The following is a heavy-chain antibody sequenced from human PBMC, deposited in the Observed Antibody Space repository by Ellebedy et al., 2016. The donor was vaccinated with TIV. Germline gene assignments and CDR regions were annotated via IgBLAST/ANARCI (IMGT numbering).Heavy chain of an antibody. CDR1: GYTFISYA. D-gene: IGHD1-26*01. CDR2: IIPIFGTA. Sequence: ASVKVSCKASGYTFISYAMHWVRQAPGQGLEWMGGIIPIFGTANYAQKFQGRVTITADESTSTAYMELSSLRSEDTAVYYCARDEGGSSLLAFDIWGQGTMVTVSS. CDR3: ARDEGGSSLLAFDI. J-gene: IGHJ3*02. V-gene: IGHV1-69*13.